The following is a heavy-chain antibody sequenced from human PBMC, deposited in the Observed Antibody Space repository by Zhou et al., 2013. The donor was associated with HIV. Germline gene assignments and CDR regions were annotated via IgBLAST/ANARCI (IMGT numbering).Heavy chain of an antibody. CDR2: IIPIFGTA. J-gene: IGHJ6*03. D-gene: IGHD1-26*01. CDR3: ASIGHSGSYNYYYMDV. Sequence: QVQLVQSGAEVKKPGSSVKVSCKASGGTFSSYAISWVRQAPGQGLEWMGGIIPIFGTANYAQKFQGRVTITTDESTSTAYMELSSLRSEDTAVYYCASIGHSGSYNYYYMDVWGQRDHGSPSP. CDR1: GGTFSSYA. V-gene: IGHV1-69*05.